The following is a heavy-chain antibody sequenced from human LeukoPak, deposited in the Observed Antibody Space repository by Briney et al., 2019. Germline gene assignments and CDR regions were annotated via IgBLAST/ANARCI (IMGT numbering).Heavy chain of an antibody. CDR2: IKPEGSEK. V-gene: IGHV3-7*01. CDR3: AREVVAVAGTFDWFDP. Sequence: GGSLRLSCAVSGFNFGSYWMSWVRQAPGKGREWVANIKPEGSEKYYVDSVKGRLTISRDNAKNSLFLQMNSLRAEDTAVYYCAREVVAVAGTFDWFDPWGQGTLVTVSS. CDR1: GFNFGSYW. D-gene: IGHD6-19*01. J-gene: IGHJ5*02.